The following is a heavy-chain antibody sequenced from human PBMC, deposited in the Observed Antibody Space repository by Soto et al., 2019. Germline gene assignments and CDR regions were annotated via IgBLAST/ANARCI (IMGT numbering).Heavy chain of an antibody. CDR1: GGSISSDY. D-gene: IGHD6-13*01. Sequence: SETLSLTCSVSGGSISSDYWNWIRQLPGKGLEWIGYIYNSGSTDYNLPLKSRVTISVDTSKNQFSLKLSSVTAADTAVYYCARVRPPGSSWPHIDYWGQGTLVTVSS. J-gene: IGHJ4*02. CDR2: IYNSGST. V-gene: IGHV4-59*01. CDR3: ARVRPPGSSWPHIDY.